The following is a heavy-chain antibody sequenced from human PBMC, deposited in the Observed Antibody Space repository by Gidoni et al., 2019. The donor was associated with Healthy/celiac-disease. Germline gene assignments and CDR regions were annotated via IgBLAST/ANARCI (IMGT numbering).Heavy chain of an antibody. J-gene: IGHJ4*02. CDR1: GGSISSGSYY. CDR2: IYTSGST. V-gene: IGHV4-61*02. CDR3: AREGGARLASFDY. D-gene: IGHD6-19*01. Sequence: QVQLQESGPGLVKPSQTLSLTCTVPGGSISSGSYYWRWIRQPAGKGLEWIGRIYTSGSTNYNPSLKSRVTISVDTSKNQFSLKLSSVTAADTAVYYCAREGGARLASFDYWGQGTLVTVSS.